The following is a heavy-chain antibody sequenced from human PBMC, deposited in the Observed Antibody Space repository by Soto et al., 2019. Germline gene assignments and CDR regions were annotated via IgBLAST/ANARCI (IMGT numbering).Heavy chain of an antibody. CDR1: GGSFSGYY. J-gene: IGHJ5*02. CDR2: INHSGST. V-gene: IGHV4-34*01. CDR3: ARGCPRGRSRGQNRYNWFDP. Sequence: PSETLSLTCAVYGGSFSGYYWSWIRQPPGKGLEWIGEINHSGSTNYNPSLKSRVTISVDTSKNQFSLKLSSVTAADTAVYYCARGCPRGRSRGQNRYNWFDPWGQGTLVTVSS. D-gene: IGHD3-10*01.